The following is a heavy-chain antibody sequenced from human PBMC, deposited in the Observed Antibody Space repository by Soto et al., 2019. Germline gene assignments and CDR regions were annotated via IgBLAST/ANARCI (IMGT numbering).Heavy chain of an antibody. D-gene: IGHD6-19*01. CDR3: AKSREGWPDY. V-gene: IGHV3-30*18. CDR2: ISYDGGNK. Sequence: QVQLVESGGGVVQPGRSLRLSCADSGFSFSSYGMHWVRQAPGKGLEWVAVISYDGGNKFYADSVKGRFTISRDNSKNTLYLPMNSLRAEDTAVYYCAKSREGWPDYWGQGTLVTVSS. CDR1: GFSFSSYG. J-gene: IGHJ4*02.